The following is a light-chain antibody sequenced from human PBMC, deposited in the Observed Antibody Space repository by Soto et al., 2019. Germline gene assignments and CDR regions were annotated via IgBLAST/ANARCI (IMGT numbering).Light chain of an antibody. Sequence: EIVMTQSAATLSVSPGERATLSCRASQSVSSSLAWYQQKPGQAPRLLIYGASTRATGTPARFSGSGSGTEFTLTIGSLQSEDFAVYSCQQYNNWPPRYTFGQGTKVDIK. J-gene: IGKJ2*01. CDR2: GAS. V-gene: IGKV3-15*01. CDR1: QSVSSS. CDR3: QQYNNWPPRYT.